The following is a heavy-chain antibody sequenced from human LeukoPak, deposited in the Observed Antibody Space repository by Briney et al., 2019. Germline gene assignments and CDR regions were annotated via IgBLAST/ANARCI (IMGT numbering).Heavy chain of an antibody. CDR1: GYSISSGFY. J-gene: IGHJ3*02. D-gene: IGHD3-16*01. CDR3: ARGPLGAFDI. Sequence: LSLTCTVSGYSISSGFYWGWIRQPPGKGLEWVSYISSSSSTIYYADSVKGRFTISRDNAKNSLYLQMNSLRAEDTAVYYCARGPLGAFDIWGQGTMVTVSS. CDR2: ISSSSSTI. V-gene: IGHV3-11*04.